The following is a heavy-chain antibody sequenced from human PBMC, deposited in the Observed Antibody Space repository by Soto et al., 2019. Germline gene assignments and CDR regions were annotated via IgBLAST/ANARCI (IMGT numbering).Heavy chain of an antibody. CDR3: ARAGGYYYDSSGYMSYYYGMDV. V-gene: IGHV1-18*01. J-gene: IGHJ6*02. CDR1: GYTFTSYG. Sequence: QVQLVQSGAEVKKPGASVKVSCKASGYTFTSYGISWVRQAPGQGLEWMGWISAYNGNTNYAQKLQGRVTMTTDTSTSTAYIELRSLRSDDTAVYYCARAGGYYYDSSGYMSYYYGMDVWGQGTTVTVSS. D-gene: IGHD3-22*01. CDR2: ISAYNGNT.